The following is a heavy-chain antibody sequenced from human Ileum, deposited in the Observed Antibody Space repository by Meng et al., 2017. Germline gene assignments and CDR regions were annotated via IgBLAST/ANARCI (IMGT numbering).Heavy chain of an antibody. CDR2: AGT. D-gene: IGHD7-27*01. Sequence: VPLEESGQGLVRPSETLSLSCTVSGGYVSTSDYQWGWIRQPPGKGLEWIGYAGTNYNPSLKSRVTISVDTSKRQFSLKLTSVTAADTAVYYCARDHWGSLDYWGQGILVTVSS. CDR1: GGYVSTSDYQ. J-gene: IGHJ4*02. CDR3: ARDHWGSLDY. V-gene: IGHV4-61*08.